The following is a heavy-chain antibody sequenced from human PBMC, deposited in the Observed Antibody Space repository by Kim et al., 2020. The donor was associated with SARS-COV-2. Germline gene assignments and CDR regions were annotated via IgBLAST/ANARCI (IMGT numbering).Heavy chain of an antibody. V-gene: IGHV1-8*01. CDR1: GYTFTSYD. CDR3: ARAGIQLWPYYYYGMDV. J-gene: IGHJ6*02. D-gene: IGHD5-18*01. Sequence: ASVKVSCKASGYTFTSYDINWVRQATGQGLEWMGWMNPNSGNTGYAQKFQGRVTMTRNTSISTAYMELSSLRSEDTAVYYCARAGIQLWPYYYYGMDVWGQGTTVTVSS. CDR2: MNPNSGNT.